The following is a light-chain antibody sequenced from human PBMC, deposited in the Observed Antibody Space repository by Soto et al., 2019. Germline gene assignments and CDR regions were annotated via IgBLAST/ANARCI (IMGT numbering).Light chain of an antibody. CDR2: DAS. V-gene: IGKV3-11*01. CDR1: QSVSSY. Sequence: EGTQSAATLSLSPGARATLSCRASQSVSSYLAWYQQKPGQAPRLLIYDASNRATGIPARLSGIGSGTDFTLTLSSLEPEDFAVYDCQQRSNWVTFGQGTRLDI. J-gene: IGKJ5*01. CDR3: QQRSNWVT.